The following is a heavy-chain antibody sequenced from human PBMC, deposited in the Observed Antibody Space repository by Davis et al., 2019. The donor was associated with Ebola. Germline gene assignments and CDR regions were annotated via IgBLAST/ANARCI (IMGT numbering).Heavy chain of an antibody. J-gene: IGHJ5*01. CDR2: VSVRGDTT. CDR1: GFTFTNYV. Sequence: GGSLRLSCAASGFTFTNYVMHWVRQAPGKGLEWVSSVSVRGDTTYYADSAKGRFTISRDNSDNTLYLHMNNLKVDDTAVYYCARSPTLTGRGRLDSWGQGVLVAVSS. CDR3: ARSPTLTGRGRLDS. V-gene: IGHV3-23*01. D-gene: IGHD1-14*01.